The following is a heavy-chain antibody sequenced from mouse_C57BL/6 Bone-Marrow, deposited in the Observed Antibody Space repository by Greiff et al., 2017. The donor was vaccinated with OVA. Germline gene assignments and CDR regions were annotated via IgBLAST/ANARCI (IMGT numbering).Heavy chain of an antibody. Sequence: VKLMESGPGLVQPSQSLSITCTVSGFSLTSYGVHWVRQSPGKGLEWLGVIWSGGSTDYNAAFISRLSISKDNSKSQVFCKMNSLQADDTAIDYCARLGPAMDYWGQGTSVTVSS. D-gene: IGHD4-1*01. CDR2: IWSGGST. CDR3: ARLGPAMDY. J-gene: IGHJ4*01. V-gene: IGHV2-2*01. CDR1: GFSLTSYG.